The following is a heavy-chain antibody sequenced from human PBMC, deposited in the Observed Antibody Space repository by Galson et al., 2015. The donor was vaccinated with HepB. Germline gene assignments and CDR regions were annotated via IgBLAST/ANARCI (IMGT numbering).Heavy chain of an antibody. D-gene: IGHD6-19*01. CDR1: GGTFSSYA. CDR3: ARGAVAGTSRGYYYYYMDV. Sequence: SCKASGGTFSSYAISWVRQAPGQGLEWMGGIIPIFGTANYAQKFQGRVTITADESTSTAYMELSSLRSEDTAVYYCARGAVAGTSRGYYYYYMDVWGKGTTVTVSS. CDR2: IIPIFGTA. V-gene: IGHV1-69*01. J-gene: IGHJ6*03.